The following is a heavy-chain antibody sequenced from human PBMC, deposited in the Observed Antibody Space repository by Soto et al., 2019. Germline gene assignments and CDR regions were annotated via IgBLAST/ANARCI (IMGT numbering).Heavy chain of an antibody. CDR2: IIPIFGTA. CDR3: AKVLDTSMGLFFDY. Sequence: SLKVSCKASGGTFSSYAIIWVRQAPGQGLEWMGGIIPIFGTANYAQKFQGRVTITADESTSTAYMELSSLRVEDTAFYYCAKVLDTSMGLFFDYWGQGTLVNVSS. J-gene: IGHJ4*02. CDR1: GGTFSSYA. D-gene: IGHD5-18*01. V-gene: IGHV1-69*13.